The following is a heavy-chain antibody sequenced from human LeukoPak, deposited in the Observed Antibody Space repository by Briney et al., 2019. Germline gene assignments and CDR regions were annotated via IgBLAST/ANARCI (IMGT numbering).Heavy chain of an antibody. CDR3: ANGGDCQGFNY. Sequence: GGSLRLSCAASGFTFSSYAMSWVRQAPGKGLEWVSAISGSGGSTYYADSVKGRFTISRDNSKNTLYLQMNSLGAEDTAVYYCANGGDCQGFNYWGQGTLVNVSS. CDR2: ISGSGGST. V-gene: IGHV3-23*01. D-gene: IGHD2-21*02. CDR1: GFTFSSYA. J-gene: IGHJ4*02.